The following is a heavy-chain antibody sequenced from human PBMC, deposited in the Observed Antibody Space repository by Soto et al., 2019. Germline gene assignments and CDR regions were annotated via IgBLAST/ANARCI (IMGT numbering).Heavy chain of an antibody. Sequence: QAQLVQSGAEVKKPGASVRVSCKASGYTFNSYGISWVRQAPGQGLEWLGWISPYNDDRKYAQRLQGRVTMSTDTSRRTAYMHLRSLRSDDTAVYFCARGGYYDSSGSRNYPYYGMDVWGQGTTVTVSS. CDR1: GYTFNSYG. J-gene: IGHJ6*02. V-gene: IGHV1-18*01. CDR2: ISPYNDDR. D-gene: IGHD3-22*01. CDR3: ARGGYYDSSGSRNYPYYGMDV.